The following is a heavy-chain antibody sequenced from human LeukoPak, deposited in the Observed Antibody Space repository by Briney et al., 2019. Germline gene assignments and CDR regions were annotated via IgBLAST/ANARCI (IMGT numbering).Heavy chain of an antibody. CDR1: GYTFTSYG. D-gene: IGHD6-19*01. CDR2: ISAYNGNT. V-gene: IGHV1-18*01. CDR3: ARDQAVAVNYYYYGMDV. J-gene: IGHJ6*02. Sequence: ASVKVSCKASGYTFTSYGISWVRQAPGQGLEWMGWISAYNGNTNYAQKLQGRVTMTTDTSTSTVYMELRSLRSDDTAVYYCARDQAVAVNYYYYGMDVWGQGTTVTVSS.